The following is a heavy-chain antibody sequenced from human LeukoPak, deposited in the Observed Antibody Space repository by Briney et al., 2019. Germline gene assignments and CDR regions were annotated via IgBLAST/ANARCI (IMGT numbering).Heavy chain of an antibody. CDR3: ARGSIGEPYDY. CDR2: ISYDGSNK. Sequence: GRSLRLSCAASGFTFSSYAMHWVRQAPGKGLEWVAVISYDGSNKYYADSVKGRFTISRDNSKNTLYLQMNSLRAEDTAVYYCARGSIGEPYDYWGQGTLSPSPQ. J-gene: IGHJ4*02. CDR1: GFTFSSYA. V-gene: IGHV3-30-3*01. D-gene: IGHD1-26*01.